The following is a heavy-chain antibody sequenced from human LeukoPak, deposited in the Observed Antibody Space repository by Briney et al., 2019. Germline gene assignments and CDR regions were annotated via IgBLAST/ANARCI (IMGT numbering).Heavy chain of an antibody. J-gene: IGHJ4*02. V-gene: IGHV3-43*01. Sequence: GGSLRLSCAASGFTFDDYTIHWVRQAPGKGLEWVSLISWDGGSTYYADSVKGRFTISRDNSKNSLYLQMNSLRTEDTALYYCAKDCLNRSSWPNPLDYWGQGTLVTVSS. CDR3: AKDCLNRSSWPNPLDY. CDR1: GFTFDDYT. D-gene: IGHD6-13*01. CDR2: ISWDGGST.